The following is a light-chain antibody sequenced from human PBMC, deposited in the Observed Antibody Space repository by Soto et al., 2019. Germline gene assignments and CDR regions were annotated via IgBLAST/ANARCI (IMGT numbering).Light chain of an antibody. Sequence: EIVMTQSLATLSVSPGERATLACRASQSVSNNLAWYQKKPGQAPRLLIYGASTRATGIPARFSGSGSGTEFTLTTSSLQSEDFAFYYCQQYNNWWTFGQGTRVDIK. J-gene: IGKJ1*01. CDR2: GAS. CDR1: QSVSNN. V-gene: IGKV3-15*01. CDR3: QQYNNWWT.